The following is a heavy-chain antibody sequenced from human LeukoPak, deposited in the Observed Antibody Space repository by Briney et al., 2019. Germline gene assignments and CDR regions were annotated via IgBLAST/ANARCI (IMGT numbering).Heavy chain of an antibody. V-gene: IGHV3-48*03. Sequence: PGGSLRLSCEASGFTFSAYAMNWVRQAPGKGLEWVSYISSSGKTIYYADSTKGRFTVSRDNAKNSLYLQMNSLRAEDTAVYYCATTSIAAAVPGCFDCWGQGTLVTVFS. J-gene: IGHJ4*02. CDR2: ISSSGKTI. CDR1: GFTFSAYA. D-gene: IGHD6-13*01. CDR3: ATTSIAAAVPGCFDC.